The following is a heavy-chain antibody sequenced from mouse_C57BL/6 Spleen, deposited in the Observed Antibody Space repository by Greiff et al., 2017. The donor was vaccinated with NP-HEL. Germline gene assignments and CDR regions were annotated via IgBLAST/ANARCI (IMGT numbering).Heavy chain of an antibody. CDR2: ISDGGSYT. CDR1: GFTFSSYA. CDR3: ARDHSLDY. V-gene: IGHV5-4*01. D-gene: IGHD6-1*01. Sequence: EVKLVESGGGLVKPGGSLKLSCAASGFTFSSYAMSWVRQTPEKRLEWVATISDGGSYTYYPDNVKGRFTISRDNAKNNRYLQMSHLKSEDTAMYYCARDHSLDYWGQGTTLTVSS. J-gene: IGHJ2*01.